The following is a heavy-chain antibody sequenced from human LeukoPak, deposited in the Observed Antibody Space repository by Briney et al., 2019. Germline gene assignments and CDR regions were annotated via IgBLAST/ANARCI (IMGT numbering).Heavy chain of an antibody. CDR3: AKDHIIKYRMDSSSSLDY. Sequence: GGSLRLSCAASGFTFSNAWMSWVRQAPGKGLEWVGRIKSKTDGGTTDYAAPVKGRFTISRDDSKNTLYLQMNSLRTEDTALYYCAKDHIIKYRMDSSSSLDYWGQGTLVTVSS. V-gene: IGHV3-15*05. J-gene: IGHJ4*02. CDR1: GFTFSNAW. CDR2: IKSKTDGGTT. D-gene: IGHD6-6*01.